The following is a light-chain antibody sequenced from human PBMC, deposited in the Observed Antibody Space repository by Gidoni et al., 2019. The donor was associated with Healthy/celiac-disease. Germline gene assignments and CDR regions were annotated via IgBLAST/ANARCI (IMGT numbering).Light chain of an antibody. CDR1: QSISSY. CDR3: QQSYSTPFT. V-gene: IGKV1-39*01. Sequence: IQPAQSPSSLSASVGDRVTITCRASQSISSYLNWYQQKPGKAPKLLIYAASSLQSGVPSRFSGSGSGTDFTLTISSLQPEDFATYYCQQSYSTPFTFGGGTKVEIK. CDR2: AAS. J-gene: IGKJ4*01.